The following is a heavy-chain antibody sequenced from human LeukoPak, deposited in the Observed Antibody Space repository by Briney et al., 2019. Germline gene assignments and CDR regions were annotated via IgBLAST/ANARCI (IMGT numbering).Heavy chain of an antibody. D-gene: IGHD4-23*01. CDR2: IIPIFGTA. Sequence: ASVKVSCKASGYTFSSYAIRWVRQAPGQGLEWMGGIIPIFGTANYAQKFQGRVTITADESTSTAYMELSSLRSEDTAVYYCARSHGNLRNYFDYWGQGTLVTVSS. V-gene: IGHV1-69*13. CDR1: GYTFSSYA. CDR3: ARSHGNLRNYFDY. J-gene: IGHJ4*02.